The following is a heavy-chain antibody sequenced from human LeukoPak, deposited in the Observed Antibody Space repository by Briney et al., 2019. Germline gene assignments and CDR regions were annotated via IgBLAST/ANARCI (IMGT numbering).Heavy chain of an antibody. CDR2: IIPIFGTA. J-gene: IGHJ4*02. D-gene: IGHD3-9*01. V-gene: IGHV1-69*01. CDR3: ARDRNYDILTGPKAFDY. Sequence: GSSVTASCKASGGTFSSYAISWGRQAPGQGLEGMGGIIPIFGTANYAQKFQGRVTITADESTSTAYLELSSLRSEDTAVYYCARDRNYDILTGPKAFDYWGQGTLVTVSS. CDR1: GGTFSSYA.